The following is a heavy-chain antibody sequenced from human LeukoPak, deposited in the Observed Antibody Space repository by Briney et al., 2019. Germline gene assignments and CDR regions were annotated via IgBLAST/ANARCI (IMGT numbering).Heavy chain of an antibody. J-gene: IGHJ5*02. V-gene: IGHV3-23*01. D-gene: IGHD6-13*01. CDR2: ISGGGDT. CDR3: TKDPGYSRSLDH. CDR1: GFPFSSYA. Sequence: PGGSLRLSCAGSGFPFSSYALSWVRQAPGKGLEWVSAISGGGDTYYGDSVKGRFTISRDNSKNTLYLQVNSLRAEDTAVYYCTKDPGYSRSLDHWGQGTLVTVSS.